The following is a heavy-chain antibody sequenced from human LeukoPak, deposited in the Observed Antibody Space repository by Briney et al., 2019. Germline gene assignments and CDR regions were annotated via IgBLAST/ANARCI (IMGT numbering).Heavy chain of an antibody. V-gene: IGHV1-18*01. D-gene: IGHD1-14*01. J-gene: IGHJ4*02. Sequence: ASVKVSCKASGYTFTSYGISWVRQAPGQGLEWMGWISGYNGNTNYAQKFQGRVTMTTDTSTSTANMEQRSLTSDDTAVYYCARTGNWAPDYWGQGTLVTVSS. CDR3: ARTGNWAPDY. CDR1: GYTFTSYG. CDR2: ISGYNGNT.